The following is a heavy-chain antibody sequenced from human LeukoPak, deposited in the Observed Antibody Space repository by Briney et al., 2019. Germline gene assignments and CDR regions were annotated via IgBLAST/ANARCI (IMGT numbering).Heavy chain of an antibody. J-gene: IGHJ5*02. D-gene: IGHD6-19*01. V-gene: IGHV1-3*01. CDR2: INAANGNT. CDR3: ARGAPIRVAVAATFDP. Sequence: ASVKVSCKTSGLNFITYTMHWVRQAPGQRLEWMGWINAANGNTQYSQKFQGRVTITRDTSASTAYMELSSLRSEDTAMYYCARGAPIRVAVAATFDPWGQGTLVTVPS. CDR1: GLNFITYT.